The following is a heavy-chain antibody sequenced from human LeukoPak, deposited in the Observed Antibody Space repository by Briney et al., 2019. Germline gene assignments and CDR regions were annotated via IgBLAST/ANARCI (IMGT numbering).Heavy chain of an antibody. CDR1: GFTFSNYA. J-gene: IGHJ4*02. Sequence: PGGSLRLSRAVSGFTFSNYAMSWVRQAPGKGLEWVSAISGSGRNTYYADSVKGRFTISRDNSKNTLYLQMNSLRAEDTAVYYCAKDTLSGTYYGYFGSWGQGTLVTVSS. CDR3: AKDTLSGTYYGYFGS. V-gene: IGHV3-23*01. D-gene: IGHD1-26*01. CDR2: ISGSGRNT.